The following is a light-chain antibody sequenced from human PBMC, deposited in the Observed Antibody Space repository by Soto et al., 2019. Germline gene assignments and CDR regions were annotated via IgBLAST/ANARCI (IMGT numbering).Light chain of an antibody. Sequence: QSVLTQSPSASASLGASVKLTCTLSSGHSDYAIAWHQQQPGKGPRYLMKINADGTHTKGDGIPDRFSGSSSGAERYLTISSLQSEDEADYYCQTWATGIQIVIFGGGTKLTVL. CDR2: INADGTH. J-gene: IGLJ2*01. CDR1: SGHSDYA. V-gene: IGLV4-69*01. CDR3: QTWATGIQIVI.